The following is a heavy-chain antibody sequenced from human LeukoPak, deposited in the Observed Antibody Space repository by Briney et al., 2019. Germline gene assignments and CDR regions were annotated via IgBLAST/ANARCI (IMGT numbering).Heavy chain of an antibody. CDR1: GYTFTGYY. CDR2: INPNSGGT. J-gene: IGHJ6*02. CDR3: ARATKVDPAMVWLVDYYYYGMDV. D-gene: IGHD5-18*01. V-gene: IGHV1-2*02. Sequence: GASVKVSCKASGYTFTGYYMHWVRQAPGQGLEWVGWINPNSGGTNYAQKFQGRVTMTRDTSISTAYMELSRLRSDDTAVYYCARATKVDPAMVWLVDYYYYGMDVWGQGTTVTVSS.